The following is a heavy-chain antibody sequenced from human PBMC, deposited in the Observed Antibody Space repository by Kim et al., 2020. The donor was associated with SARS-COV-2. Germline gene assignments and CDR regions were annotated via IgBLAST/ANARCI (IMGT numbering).Heavy chain of an antibody. V-gene: IGHV3-30-3*01. CDR2: ISYDGSNK. J-gene: IGHJ3*02. Sequence: GGSLRLSCAASGFTFSSYAMHWVRQAPGKGLEWVAVISYDGSNKYYADSVKGRFTISRDNSKNTLYLQMNSLRAEDTAVYYCARDISPVEYYYDSSGYYSWGAFDIWGQGTMVTVSS. D-gene: IGHD3-22*01. CDR3: ARDISPVEYYYDSSGYYSWGAFDI. CDR1: GFTFSSYA.